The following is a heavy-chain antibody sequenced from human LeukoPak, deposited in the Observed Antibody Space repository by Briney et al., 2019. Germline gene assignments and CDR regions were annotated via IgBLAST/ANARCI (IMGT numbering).Heavy chain of an antibody. CDR2: ISGSGGST. V-gene: IGHV3-23*01. CDR3: AKGGWSGPSSLYMDV. D-gene: IGHD3-3*01. CDR1: GFTFSSYA. J-gene: IGHJ6*03. Sequence: GGSLRLSCAASGFTFSSYAVSWVRQAPGKGLEWVSAISGSGGSTYYADSVKGRFTISRDNSKNTLYLQMNSLRAEDTAVYYCAKGGWSGPSSLYMDVWGKGTTVTVSS.